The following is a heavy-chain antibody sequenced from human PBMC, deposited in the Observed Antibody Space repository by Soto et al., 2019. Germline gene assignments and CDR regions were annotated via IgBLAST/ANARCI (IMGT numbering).Heavy chain of an antibody. CDR3: ARGLYDSGSFYFDF. CDR1: GFNFIRKY. Sequence: EVQLVESGGGLIQPGGSLRLSCAASGFNFIRKYMIWVRQAPGKRLEWVSILYSGGTTYYAASVKGRFTISRYTSENTLCLQMNSLRAEDTAVYYCARGLYDSGSFYFDFWGQGTLVTVSS. J-gene: IGHJ4*02. D-gene: IGHD3-10*01. V-gene: IGHV3-53*01. CDR2: LYSGGTT.